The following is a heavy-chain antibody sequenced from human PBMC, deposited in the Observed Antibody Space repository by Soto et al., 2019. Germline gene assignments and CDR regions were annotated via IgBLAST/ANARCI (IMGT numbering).Heavy chain of an antibody. V-gene: IGHV4-39*01. J-gene: IGHJ6*02. CDR3: VRQGGYSNYYFYYGMDV. D-gene: IGHD4-4*01. Sequence: PSETLSLTCFVSGGSISSSGNYWGWIRQPPGKGLEWIGSIYYSGGTYYNPSLKSRVTISVDTSKNQFSLKLSSVTAADTAVYYCVRQGGYSNYYFYYGMDVWGQGTTVTVSS. CDR2: IYYSGGT. CDR1: GGSISSSGNY.